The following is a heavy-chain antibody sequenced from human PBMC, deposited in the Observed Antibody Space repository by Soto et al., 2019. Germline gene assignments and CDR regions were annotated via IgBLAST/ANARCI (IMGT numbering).Heavy chain of an antibody. CDR2: IWYDGSTK. CDR1: GFTFSSYG. V-gene: IGHV3-33*01. Sequence: QVQLVESGGGVVQPGRSLTLSCAASGFTFSSYGMHWVRQAPGKGLEWVAVIWYDGSTKYYSDSVKGRFTISRDNSKNTLYLQMNSLRAEDTGMYYCASRTPALDYWGQGNLVTVSS. CDR3: ASRTPALDY. D-gene: IGHD2-2*01. J-gene: IGHJ4*02.